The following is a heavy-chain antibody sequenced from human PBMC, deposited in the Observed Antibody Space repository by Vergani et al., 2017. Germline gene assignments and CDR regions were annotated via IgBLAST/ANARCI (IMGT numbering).Heavy chain of an antibody. Sequence: QVQLQESGPGLVKPSETLSLTCTVSGGSISSYYWSWIRPPPGKGLEWIGYIYYSGSTNYNPSLKSRVTISVDTSKNQFSLKLRYVTAADTAVYYCAGEGNAHDYGDYLSPVDVWGKGTTVTVSS. CDR3: AGEGNAHDYGDYLSPVDV. J-gene: IGHJ6*04. CDR1: GGSISSYY. V-gene: IGHV4-59*01. CDR2: IYYSGST. D-gene: IGHD4-17*01.